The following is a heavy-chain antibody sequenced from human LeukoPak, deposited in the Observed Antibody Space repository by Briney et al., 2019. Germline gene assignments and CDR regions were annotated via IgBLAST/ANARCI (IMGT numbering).Heavy chain of an antibody. CDR1: GYTFTSYG. V-gene: IGHV1-18*03. CDR3: ATALITIFGVV. Sequence: VASVKASCKASGYTFTSYGISWVRQAPGQGLEWMGWISAYNGNTNYAQKLQGRVTMTTDTSTSTAYMELRSLRSDDMAVYYCATALITIFGVVWGQGTLVTVSS. D-gene: IGHD3-3*01. J-gene: IGHJ4*02. CDR2: ISAYNGNT.